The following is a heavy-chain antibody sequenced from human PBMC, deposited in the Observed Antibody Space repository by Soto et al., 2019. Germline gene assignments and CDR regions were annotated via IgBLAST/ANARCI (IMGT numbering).Heavy chain of an antibody. V-gene: IGHV3-30*18. CDR2: ISYDGSNK. J-gene: IGHJ5*02. Sequence: QVQLVESGGGVVQPGRSLRLSCAASGFIFSDYAMHWVRQAPGKGLEWVAFISYDGSNKYYADSVKGRFTVSRDHSSNTLYLEMNSLRPDDSAFYFWAKPRLGITPSPSDHWGQGTLVAVSS. CDR3: AKPRLGITPSPSDH. D-gene: IGHD1-20*01. CDR1: GFIFSDYA.